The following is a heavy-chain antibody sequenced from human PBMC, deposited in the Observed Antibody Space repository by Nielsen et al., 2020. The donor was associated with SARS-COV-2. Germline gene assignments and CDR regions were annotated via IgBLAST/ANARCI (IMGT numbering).Heavy chain of an antibody. D-gene: IGHD3-22*01. V-gene: IGHV3-74*01. CDR2: INSDGSST. Sequence: WIRQPPGKGLVWVSRINSDGSSTSYADSVKGRFTISRDNAKNSLYLQMNSLRAEDTAVYYCAKEDYYDSSGYYKKGAFDIWGQGTMVTVSS. CDR3: AKEDYYDSSGYYKKGAFDI. J-gene: IGHJ3*02.